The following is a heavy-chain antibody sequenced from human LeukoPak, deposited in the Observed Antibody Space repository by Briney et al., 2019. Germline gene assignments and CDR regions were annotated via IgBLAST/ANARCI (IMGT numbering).Heavy chain of an antibody. D-gene: IGHD2-8*01. V-gene: IGHV3-7*03. J-gene: IGHJ6*03. CDR1: GFTFSSYW. CDR2: IKQDGSEK. CDR3: ARSAGQCNDGVCFTDYYMDV. Sequence: GGSLRLSCAASGFTFSSYWMSWVRQAPGKGLEWVANIKQDGSEKYYVDSVKGRFTISRDNAKNSLYLQMNSLRAEDTAMYFCARSAGQCNDGVCFTDYYMDVWGKGTTVTVSS.